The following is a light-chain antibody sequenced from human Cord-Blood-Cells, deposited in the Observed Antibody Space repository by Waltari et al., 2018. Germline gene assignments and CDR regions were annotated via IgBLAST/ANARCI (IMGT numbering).Light chain of an antibody. CDR1: QSVSSSY. CDR2: GAS. V-gene: IGKV3-20*01. Sequence: EIVLTQSPGTLSLSPGERATLSCRASQSVSSSYLAWYQQKPGQAPRLLIYGASSRATVIPDRFSVSGSGTDFSLTISRLEPEDFAVYYCQQYGSSPWTFGQGTKVEIK. CDR3: QQYGSSPWT. J-gene: IGKJ1*01.